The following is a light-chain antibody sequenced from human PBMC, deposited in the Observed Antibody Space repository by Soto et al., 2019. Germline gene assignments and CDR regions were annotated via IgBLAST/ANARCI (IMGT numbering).Light chain of an antibody. CDR2: DAS. CDR1: QSINSW. Sequence: DIPMTQSPSTLSASVGDRVTITCRASQSINSWLAWYQQKPGKAPNLLIYDASSLKSGVPSRFSGSGSGTEFTLTISSLQPDDFTTYYCQQYDGYPWTFGQGTKVEIK. J-gene: IGKJ1*01. CDR3: QQYDGYPWT. V-gene: IGKV1-5*01.